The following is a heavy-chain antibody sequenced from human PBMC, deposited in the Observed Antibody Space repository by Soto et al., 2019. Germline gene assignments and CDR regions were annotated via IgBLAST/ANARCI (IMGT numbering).Heavy chain of an antibody. V-gene: IGHV3-33*01. J-gene: IGHJ4*02. Sequence: QVQLVESGGGVVQPGRSLRLSCAASGFTFSSYGMHWVRQAPGKGLEWVAVIWYDGSNKYYADSVKGRFTISRDNSKNPLDLQMNSLRAEDTAVYYCARDYDSSGYPRYYFDYWGQGPLVTVSS. CDR1: GFTFSSYG. CDR3: ARDYDSSGYPRYYFDY. CDR2: IWYDGSNK. D-gene: IGHD3-22*01.